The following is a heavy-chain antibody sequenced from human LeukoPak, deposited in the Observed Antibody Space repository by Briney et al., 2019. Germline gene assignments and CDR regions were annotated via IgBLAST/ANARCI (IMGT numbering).Heavy chain of an antibody. CDR2: IYYTGST. J-gene: IGHJ4*02. V-gene: IGHV4-59*01. D-gene: IGHD2-15*01. CDR1: GGSISGFY. CDR3: ARGVVAAPQTFDY. Sequence: SETLSLTCTVSGGSISGFYWSWIRQPPGKGLEWIGYIYYTGSTNYNPSLKSRVTISVDTSKNQFSLKLSSVNAADTAVYYCARGVVAAPQTFDYWGQGTLVAVSS.